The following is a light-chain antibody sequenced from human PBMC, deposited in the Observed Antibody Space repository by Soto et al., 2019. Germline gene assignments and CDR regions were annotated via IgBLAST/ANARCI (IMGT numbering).Light chain of an antibody. CDR2: SNN. V-gene: IGLV1-44*01. CDR3: AAWDDSLNGLYV. J-gene: IGLJ1*01. CDR1: SSNIGSNA. Sequence: QSVLTQPPSASGTPGQRVTISCSGGSSNIGSNAVTWYRQLPGTAPKLLIYSNNQRPSGAPDRFSGSKSGTSASLAISGLQSEDEADYYCAAWDDSLNGLYVFGTGTKVTVL.